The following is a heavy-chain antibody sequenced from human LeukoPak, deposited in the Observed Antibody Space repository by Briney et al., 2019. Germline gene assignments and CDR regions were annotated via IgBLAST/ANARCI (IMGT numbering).Heavy chain of an antibody. CDR2: ISGSGGST. V-gene: IGHV3-23*01. D-gene: IGHD5-24*01. CDR3: AKGWRRDGYNGRFDY. Sequence: PGGSLRLSCAASGFTFSSYAMSWVRRAPGKGLEWVSAISGSGGSTYYADSVKGRFTISRDNSKNTLYLQMNSLRAEDTAVYYCAKGWRRDGYNGRFDYWGQRTLVTVSS. J-gene: IGHJ4*02. CDR1: GFTFSSYA.